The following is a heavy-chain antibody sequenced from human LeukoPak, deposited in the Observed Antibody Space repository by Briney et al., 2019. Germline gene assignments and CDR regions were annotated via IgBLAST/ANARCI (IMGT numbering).Heavy chain of an antibody. CDR2: IYYSGST. D-gene: IGHD3-22*01. J-gene: IGHJ4*02. CDR1: GGSISSGDYY. Sequence: SETLSLTCTVSGGSISSGDYYWSWIRQPPGKGLEWIGYIYYSGSTYYNPSLKSRVTKSVDTSKNQFSLKLSSVTAADTAVYYCASRGTYYDSSGYYYGHIDYWGQGTLVTVSS. CDR3: ASRGTYYDSSGYYYGHIDY. V-gene: IGHV4-30-4*08.